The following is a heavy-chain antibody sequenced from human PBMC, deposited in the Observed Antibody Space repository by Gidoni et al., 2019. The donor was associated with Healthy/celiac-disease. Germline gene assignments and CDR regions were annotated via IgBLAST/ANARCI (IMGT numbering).Heavy chain of an antibody. V-gene: IGHV3-20*01. CDR2: INGNGGST. D-gene: IGHD5-12*01. J-gene: IGHJ3*02. Sequence: EVQLVESGGGVVRPGGSLRLSCAAPGFTFADYGMSWVRQGPGKGLEWGSGINGNGGSTGYADSVKGRFTISRDNAKNSLYLQMNSLRAEDTALYHCARKRRDGYNGAFDIWGQGTMVTVSS. CDR3: ARKRRDGYNGAFDI. CDR1: GFTFADYG.